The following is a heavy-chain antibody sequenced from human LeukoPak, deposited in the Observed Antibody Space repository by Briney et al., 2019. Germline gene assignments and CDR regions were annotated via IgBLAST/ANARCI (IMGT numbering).Heavy chain of an antibody. CDR2: IYTSGSI. D-gene: IGHD6-13*01. V-gene: IGHV4-61*02. J-gene: IGHJ4*02. Sequence: PSETLSLTCTVSGGSISSGSYYWSWIRQPAGKGLEWIGRIYTSGSINYNPSLKSRVTISVDTSKNQFSLKVSSVTVADTAVYYCVRDNSNWYVDYWGQGTLVTVSS. CDR3: VRDNSNWYVDY. CDR1: GGSISSGSYY.